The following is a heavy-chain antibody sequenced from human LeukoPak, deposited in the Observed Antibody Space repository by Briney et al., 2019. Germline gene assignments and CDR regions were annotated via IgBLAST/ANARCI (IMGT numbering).Heavy chain of an antibody. Sequence: PSETLSLTCAVYGGSFSGYYWNWIRQPPGKGLEWIGEINHSGSTNYNPSLKSRVTISVDTSKNQFSLKLSSVTAADTAVYYCARAPNIVVVPAAQNYGMDVWGQGTTVTVSS. V-gene: IGHV4-34*01. CDR3: ARAPNIVVVPAAQNYGMDV. D-gene: IGHD2-2*01. J-gene: IGHJ6*02. CDR1: GGSFSGYY. CDR2: INHSGST.